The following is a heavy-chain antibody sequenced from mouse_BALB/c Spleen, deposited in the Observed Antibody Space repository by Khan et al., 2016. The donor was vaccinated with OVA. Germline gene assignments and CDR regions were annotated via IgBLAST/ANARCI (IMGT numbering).Heavy chain of an antibody. D-gene: IGHD2-4*01. J-gene: IGHJ4*01. CDR1: GYSITSNYA. V-gene: IGHV3-2*02. CDR3: ARGNYDGYALDY. CDR2: ISYSGST. Sequence: EVKLEVSGPGLVKPSQSLSLTCTVNGYSITSNYAWNWIRQFPGNKLEWMGYISYSGSTNHNPSPKSRLSITRDTSKNLFFLLFQSVNTEDSATYYCARGNYDGYALDYWGQGTSVTVSS.